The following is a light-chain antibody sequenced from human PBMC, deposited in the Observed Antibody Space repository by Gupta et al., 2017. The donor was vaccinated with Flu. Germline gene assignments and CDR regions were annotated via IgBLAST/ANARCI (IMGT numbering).Light chain of an antibody. CDR3: QHYSNLPLT. CDR2: DAS. Sequence: DIQMTKSPSSLSASVGDRVTITCQASQDVNKFLNWYRQKPGKDPKILIFDASNLETRVPSSFTGSGSGIDFTFTSSSLQPEDISTYYCQHYSNLPLTFGGGTKVQI. V-gene: IGKV1-33*01. J-gene: IGKJ4*01. CDR1: QDVNKF.